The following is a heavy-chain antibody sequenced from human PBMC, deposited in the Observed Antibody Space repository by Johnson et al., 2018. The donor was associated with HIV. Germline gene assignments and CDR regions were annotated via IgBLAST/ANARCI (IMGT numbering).Heavy chain of an antibody. Sequence: VQLLESGGGVIQPGRSLRVSCAASGFTFSSYGMHWVRQAPGKGLEWVAVIWYDGSNRYYADSVKGRFTISRDNSKNTLYLQMNSLRAEDTAVYYCARDRGSSWQHDAFDIWGQGTVLTVSS. CDR1: GFTFSSYG. D-gene: IGHD6-13*01. J-gene: IGHJ3*02. CDR2: IWYDGSNR. CDR3: ARDRGSSWQHDAFDI. V-gene: IGHV3-33*01.